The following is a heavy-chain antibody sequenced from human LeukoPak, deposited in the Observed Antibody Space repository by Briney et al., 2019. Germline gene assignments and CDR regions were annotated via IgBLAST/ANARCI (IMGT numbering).Heavy chain of an antibody. CDR3: ARGAWRLGELSLGPHRLNLGTSPFDI. J-gene: IGHJ3*02. D-gene: IGHD3-16*02. CDR2: IYYSGST. Sequence: PSETLSLTCTVSGGSISSSSYYWGWIRQPPGKGLEWIGSIYYSGSTYYNPSLKSRVTISVDTSKNQFSLQLNSVTPEDTAVYYCARGAWRLGELSLGPHRLNLGTSPFDIWGQGTMVTVSS. CDR1: GGSISSSSYY. V-gene: IGHV4-39*07.